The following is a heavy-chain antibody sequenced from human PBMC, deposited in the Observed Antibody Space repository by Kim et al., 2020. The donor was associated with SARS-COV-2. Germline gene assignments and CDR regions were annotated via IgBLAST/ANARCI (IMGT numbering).Heavy chain of an antibody. J-gene: IGHJ4*02. CDR2: ISYIETNK. CDR1: TFTFRNYD. CDR3: VKGSWYGSAAEGS. V-gene: IGHV3-30*18. D-gene: IGHD3-10*01. Sequence: GGSLRLSCVDSTFTFRNYDMHWVRQAPGMGLEWVAVISYIETNKYYGDSVVGRFTISRDNSKKTLYLQMNSLREEDTAIYYCVKGSWYGSAAEGSWGQGTLVIVSS.